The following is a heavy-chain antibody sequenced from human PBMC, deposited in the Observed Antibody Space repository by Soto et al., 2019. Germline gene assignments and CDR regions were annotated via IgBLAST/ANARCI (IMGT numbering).Heavy chain of an antibody. CDR2: IYYSGST. Sequence: SETLSLTCAVYGGSFSGYYWSWTRQPPGKGLEWIGYIYYSGSTNYNPSLKSRVTISVDTSKNQFSLKLSSVTAADTAVYYCAREAHSSSSSGVFDYWGQGTLVTVSS. J-gene: IGHJ4*02. CDR3: AREAHSSSSSGVFDY. CDR1: GGSFSGYY. D-gene: IGHD6-13*01. V-gene: IGHV4-59*01.